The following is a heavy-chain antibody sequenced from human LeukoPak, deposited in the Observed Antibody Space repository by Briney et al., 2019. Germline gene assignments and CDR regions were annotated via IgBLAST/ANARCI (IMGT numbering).Heavy chain of an antibody. V-gene: IGHV1-2*02. Sequence: ASVKVSCKASGYTFTGYYMHWVRQAPGQGLEWMGWINPNSGGTNYAQKFQGRVTMTRDTSISTAYMELSRLRSDDTAVYYCARDHYCSSTSCYNYYYGMGVWGQGTTVTVSS. D-gene: IGHD2-2*02. CDR2: INPNSGGT. J-gene: IGHJ6*02. CDR1: GYTFTGYY. CDR3: ARDHYCSSTSCYNYYYGMGV.